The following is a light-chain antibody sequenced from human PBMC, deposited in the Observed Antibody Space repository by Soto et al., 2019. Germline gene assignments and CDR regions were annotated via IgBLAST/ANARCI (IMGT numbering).Light chain of an antibody. CDR3: QSYDSSLSGYV. CDR1: SSNIGADYD. CDR2: ANF. J-gene: IGLJ1*01. Sequence: QSALTQPPSVSGAPGQRVTISCTGSSSNIGADYDVHWYQQLPGTAPKLLIYANFNRPSGVPGRFSGSKSGTSASLAITGLQAEDEADYYCQSYDSSLSGYVFGTGTKLTVL. V-gene: IGLV1-40*01.